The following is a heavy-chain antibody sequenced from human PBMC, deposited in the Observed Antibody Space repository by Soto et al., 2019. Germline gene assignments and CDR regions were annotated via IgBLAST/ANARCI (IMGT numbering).Heavy chain of an antibody. Sequence: PSETLSLTCAVYGGSFSGYFWSWFRQPPGKGLEWIGEINHSGNTNYNPSLKSRVTVSVDTSKNQFSLKLNSMTAADTAVYYCARGSNYDFSSVYADSFDVWGPGTMVTV. J-gene: IGHJ3*01. CDR3: ARGSNYDFSSVYADSFDV. D-gene: IGHD3-3*01. CDR2: INHSGNT. CDR1: GGSFSGYF. V-gene: IGHV4-34*01.